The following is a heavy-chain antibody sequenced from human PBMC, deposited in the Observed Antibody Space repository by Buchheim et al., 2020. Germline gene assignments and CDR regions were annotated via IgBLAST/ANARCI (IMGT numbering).Heavy chain of an antibody. V-gene: IGHV3-23*01. CDR3: AKGGPSSLYYFDY. D-gene: IGHD5-12*01. CDR1: GFTISSYA. Sequence: EVQLLESGGGLVQPGGSLRLSCAASGFTISSYAMRWVRQAPGKGLEWVSTIGSGGNTYYADSVKGRFTIPRDNSKNTLSVQMHSLRAEDTAVYYCAKGGPSSLYYFDYWGQGTL. J-gene: IGHJ4*02. CDR2: IGSGGNT.